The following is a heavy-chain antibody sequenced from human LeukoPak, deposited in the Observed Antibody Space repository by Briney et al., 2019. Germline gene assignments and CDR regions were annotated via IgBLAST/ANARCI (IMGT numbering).Heavy chain of an antibody. CDR2: ISGSGGST. J-gene: IGHJ4*02. CDR1: GFTFSSYA. Sequence: GGSLRLSCAASGFTFSSYAMSWVRQAPGKGLEWVSAISGSGGSTYYTDSVKGRFTISRDNSKNTLYLQMNSLRAEDTAVYYCAKDSSSWYSFDYWGQGTLVTVSS. V-gene: IGHV3-23*01. CDR3: AKDSSSWYSFDY. D-gene: IGHD6-13*01.